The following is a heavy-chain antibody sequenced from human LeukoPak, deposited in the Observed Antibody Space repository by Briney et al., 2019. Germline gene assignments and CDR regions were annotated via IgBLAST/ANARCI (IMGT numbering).Heavy chain of an antibody. Sequence: PGGSLRLSCAASGFTFSSYGMHWVRQAPGKGLEWVAFIRYDGSNKYYADSVKGRFTISRDNSKNTLYLQMNSLRAEDTAVYYCAKDRGSSWYVEYYYMDVWGKGTTVTVSS. CDR3: AKDRGSSWYVEYYYMDV. D-gene: IGHD6-13*01. CDR2: IRYDGSNK. V-gene: IGHV3-30*02. J-gene: IGHJ6*03. CDR1: GFTFSSYG.